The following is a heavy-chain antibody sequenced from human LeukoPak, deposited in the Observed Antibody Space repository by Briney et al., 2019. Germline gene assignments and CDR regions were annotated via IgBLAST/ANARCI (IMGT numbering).Heavy chain of an antibody. Sequence: PSETLSLTCAVYGGSFSGYYWSWIRQPPGKGLEWIGEINHRGSTNYNPSLKSRVTISVDTSKNQFSLKLSSVTAADTAVYYCARGLDNSNVYIFDNWGLGTLVTVSS. CDR2: INHRGST. CDR1: GGSFSGYY. J-gene: IGHJ4*02. V-gene: IGHV4-34*01. D-gene: IGHD1-20*01. CDR3: ARGLDNSNVYIFDN.